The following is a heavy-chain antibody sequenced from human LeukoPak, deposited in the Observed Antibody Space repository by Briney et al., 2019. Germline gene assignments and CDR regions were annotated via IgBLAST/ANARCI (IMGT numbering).Heavy chain of an antibody. Sequence: GGSLRLSCAASEFIFSRYAMSWVRQAPGKGLEWVSAIGGSGANTYYADSVKGRFTISRDNSKITLSLQMNSLRAEDTAVYYCTKDSSVPFGITDWGQGTLVTVSS. CDR3: TKDSSVPFGITD. CDR1: EFIFSRYA. J-gene: IGHJ4*02. CDR2: IGGSGANT. D-gene: IGHD5/OR15-5a*01. V-gene: IGHV3-23*01.